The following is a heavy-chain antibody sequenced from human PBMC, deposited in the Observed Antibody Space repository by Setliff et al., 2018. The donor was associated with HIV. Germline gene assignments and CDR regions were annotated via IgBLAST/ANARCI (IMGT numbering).Heavy chain of an antibody. D-gene: IGHD3-10*01. V-gene: IGHV3-23*01. CDR2: INAGGGNT. Sequence: GESLRLSCAASGFTFNNFGMNWVRQAPGKGLEFVSAINAGGGNTYYANSVKGRFTISRDNSKNMLYLQMNSLRADDTAVYFCAKERGSSQPCDDWGQGTLVTVSS. J-gene: IGHJ4*02. CDR1: GFTFNNFG. CDR3: AKERGSSQPCDD.